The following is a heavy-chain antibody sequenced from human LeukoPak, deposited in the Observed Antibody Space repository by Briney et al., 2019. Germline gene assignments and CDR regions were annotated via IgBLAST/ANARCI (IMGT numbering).Heavy chain of an antibody. CDR3: ARAVVISNWFDP. J-gene: IGHJ5*02. V-gene: IGHV3-21*01. Sequence: GRSLRLSCAASGFTFSSYSMNWVRQAPGKGLEWVSSISSSSSYIYYADSVKGRFTISRDNARNSLYLQMNSLRAEDTAVYYCARAVVISNWFDPWGQGTLVTVSS. CDR2: ISSSSSYI. CDR1: GFTFSSYS. D-gene: IGHD2-21*01.